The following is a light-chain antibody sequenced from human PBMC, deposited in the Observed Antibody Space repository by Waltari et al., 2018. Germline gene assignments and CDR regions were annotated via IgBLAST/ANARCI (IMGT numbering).Light chain of an antibody. J-gene: IGLJ2*01. CDR3: CSYAGSYTFVI. Sequence: QSALTQPRSVSGSPGQSVTLPCTGTSSDVGKYNYVSWYQQLPNKAPKLMIYDVSERPSGVPDRFSGSKSGNTASLTISGLLSEDEADYYCCSYAGSYTFVIFGGGTKLTVL. V-gene: IGLV2-11*02. CDR1: SSDVGKYNY. CDR2: DVS.